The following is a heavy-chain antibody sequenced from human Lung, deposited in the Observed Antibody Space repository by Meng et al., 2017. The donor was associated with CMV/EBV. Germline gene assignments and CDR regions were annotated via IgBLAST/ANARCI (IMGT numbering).Heavy chain of an antibody. CDR3: AKGGGRYYDDAFDV. CDR1: GFTFSTYA. V-gene: IGHV3-23*03. Sequence: GESLKISCAASGFTFSTYAMSWVRQAPGKGLEWVSLIHNDVIHYADSVKGRFTISRDNSKNSLYLQMNSLRAEDTALYYCAKGGGRYYDDAFDVWGQGTMVXVSS. J-gene: IGHJ3*01. CDR2: IHNDVI. D-gene: IGHD2/OR15-2a*01.